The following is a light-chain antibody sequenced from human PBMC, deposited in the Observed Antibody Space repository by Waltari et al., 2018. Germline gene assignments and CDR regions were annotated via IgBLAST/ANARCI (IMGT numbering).Light chain of an antibody. CDR3: QQANSFPYT. Sequence: TQMTHSPSSVSASVGDRLTLTWRASQGMSSWLAWYQQNPGKAPKRLIYAASSLQSGVPSMFSGRGSVTDFTLTISSLQPEYFATYYCQQANSFPYTFGQGTKLELK. J-gene: IGKJ2*01. V-gene: IGKV1-12*01. CDR2: AAS. CDR1: QGMSSW.